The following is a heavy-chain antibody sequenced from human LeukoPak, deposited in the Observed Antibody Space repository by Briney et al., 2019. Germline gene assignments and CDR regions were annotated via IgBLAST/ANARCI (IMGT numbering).Heavy chain of an antibody. V-gene: IGHV3-30*04. CDR3: ARSTMVRGVIFDY. D-gene: IGHD3-10*01. CDR2: ISYDGSNK. J-gene: IGHJ4*02. Sequence: QPGRSLRLSCAASGFTFSSYAMHWLRQAPGKGLEWVAVISYDGSNKYYADSVKGRFTISRDNSKNTLYLQMNSLRAEDTAVYYCARSTMVRGVIFDYWGQGTLVTVSS. CDR1: GFTFSSYA.